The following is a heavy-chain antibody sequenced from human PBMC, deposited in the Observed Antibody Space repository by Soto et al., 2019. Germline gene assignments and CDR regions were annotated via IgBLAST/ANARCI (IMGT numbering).Heavy chain of an antibody. CDR2: ILYEGSNQ. J-gene: IGHJ4*02. Sequence: VQLVESGGGVVQPGRSLRLSCAASGFTFSSYGMHWVLQAPGKGLERVAVILYEGSNQYSADSVKGRFTISRDNSKNTLYLKMNSLRAEDTAVYYCARGSVDGHYWGQGTLVTVSS. D-gene: IGHD6-19*01. CDR3: ARGSVDGHY. V-gene: IGHV3-33*01. CDR1: GFTFSSYG.